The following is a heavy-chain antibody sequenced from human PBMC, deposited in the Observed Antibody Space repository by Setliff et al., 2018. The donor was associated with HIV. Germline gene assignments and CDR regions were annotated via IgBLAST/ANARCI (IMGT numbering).Heavy chain of an antibody. V-gene: IGHV4-34*01. Sequence: SETLSLTCAVDGESFSGHYWSWIRQPPGKGLEWIGDVTHSGSTNHNPSLESRVTISVDTSKNQFSLKLNSVTAADTAVYYCARGVLRRYYHGSATYYKGGDLDYWGQGTLVTVS. CDR3: ARGVLRRYYHGSATYYKGGDLDY. CDR1: GESFSGHY. D-gene: IGHD3-10*01. J-gene: IGHJ4*02. CDR2: VTHSGST.